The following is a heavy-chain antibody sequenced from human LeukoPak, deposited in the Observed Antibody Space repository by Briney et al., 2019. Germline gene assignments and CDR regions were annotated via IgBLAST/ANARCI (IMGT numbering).Heavy chain of an antibody. CDR2: IRSKANSYAT. D-gene: IGHD6-6*01. CDR3: TRHRSGSSSWFDP. Sequence: PGGSLRLSCAASGFTFSGSAMHWVRQASGKGLEWVGRIRSKANSYATAYAASVKGRFTISRDDSKNTAYLQMNSLKTEDTAVYYCTRHRSGSSSWFDPWGQGTLVTVCS. V-gene: IGHV3-73*01. J-gene: IGHJ5*02. CDR1: GFTFSGSA.